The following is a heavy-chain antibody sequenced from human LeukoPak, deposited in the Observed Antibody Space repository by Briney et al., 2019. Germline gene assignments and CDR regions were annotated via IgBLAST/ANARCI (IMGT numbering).Heavy chain of an antibody. CDR3: ARGWGYSSGSYYNGFDY. V-gene: IGHV4-30-2*01. Sequence: SQTLSLTCAVSGGSISSGGYSWSWIRQPPGKGLEWIGYIYHSGGTYYNPSLKSRVTISVDRSKNQFSLKLSSVTAADTAVYYCARGWGYSSGSYYNGFDYWGQGTLVTVSS. D-gene: IGHD3-10*01. CDR2: IYHSGGT. J-gene: IGHJ4*02. CDR1: GGSISSGGYS.